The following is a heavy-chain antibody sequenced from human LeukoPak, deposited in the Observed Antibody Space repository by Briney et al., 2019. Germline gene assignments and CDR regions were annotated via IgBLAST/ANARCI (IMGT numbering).Heavy chain of an antibody. CDR2: ISSTGGDI. Sequence: SGGSLRLSCAGSGFIFSNYEMNWVRQAPGKGLEWVSYISSTGGDIYYADSVKGRFTISGDNAEKSVYLQMNSLRDEDTAVYYCARDLPTGTYRAYFDNWGQGTLVTVSS. J-gene: IGHJ4*02. CDR1: GFIFSNYE. D-gene: IGHD1-26*01. V-gene: IGHV3-48*03. CDR3: ARDLPTGTYRAYFDN.